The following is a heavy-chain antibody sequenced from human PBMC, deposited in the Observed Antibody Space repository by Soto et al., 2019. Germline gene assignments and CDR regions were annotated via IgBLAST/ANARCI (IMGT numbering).Heavy chain of an antibody. CDR3: ARERYYYDTSGWRNYYYGMDV. J-gene: IGHJ6*02. CDR2: IIPIFGTA. Sequence: RASVKVSCKTSGDTFTNYATSWVRQAPGQGLEWMGGIIPIFGTANYAQKFQGRVSITADESTSTAYMELSSLTSEDTAVYYCARERYYYDTSGWRNYYYGMDVWGQGTTVTVSS. CDR1: GDTFTNYA. V-gene: IGHV1-69*13. D-gene: IGHD3-22*01.